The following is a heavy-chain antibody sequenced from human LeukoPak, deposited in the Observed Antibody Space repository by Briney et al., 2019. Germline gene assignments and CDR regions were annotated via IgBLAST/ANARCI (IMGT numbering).Heavy chain of an antibody. D-gene: IGHD2-2*01. V-gene: IGHV1-69*05. CDR3: ARGCSSTSCYQGRGNYYYYMDV. J-gene: IGHJ6*03. CDR2: IIPIFGTA. CDR1: GGTFSSYA. Sequence: SVKVSCKASGGTFSSYAISWVRQAPGQGLEWMGGIIPIFGTANYAQKFQGRVTITMDESTSTAYMELSSLRSEDTAVYYCARGCSSTSCYQGRGNYYYYMDVWGKGTTVTVSS.